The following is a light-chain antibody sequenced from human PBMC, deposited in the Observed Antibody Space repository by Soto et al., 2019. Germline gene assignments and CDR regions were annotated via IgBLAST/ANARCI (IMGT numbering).Light chain of an antibody. CDR2: STN. CDR1: SAPLSTTYY. Sequence: QTVVTQEPAVSVSPGGTVTLTCGLRSAPLSTTYYPAWCQQAPGQPPRTLIYSTNTRSSGVPDRFSGSIRGNKAALTITGAQADDEAYYYCLLYMGNGMYLFGPGTKVTVL. CDR3: LLYMGNGMYL. V-gene: IGLV8-61*01. J-gene: IGLJ1*01.